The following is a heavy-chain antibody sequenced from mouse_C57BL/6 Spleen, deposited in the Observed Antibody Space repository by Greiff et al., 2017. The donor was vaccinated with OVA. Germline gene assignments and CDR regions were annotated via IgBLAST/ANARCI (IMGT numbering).Heavy chain of an antibody. CDR1: GYSITSCYY. Sequence: EVQLVESGPGLVKPSQSLSLTCSVTGYSITSCYYWYWIRQFPGNQLEWMGYISYDGSNNYNASLKNRISITRDTSKNQFFLKLNSVTTEDTATYYCARYYYGSSHWYFDVWGTGTTVTVSS. CDR2: ISYDGSN. CDR3: ARYYYGSSHWYFDV. J-gene: IGHJ1*03. D-gene: IGHD1-1*01. V-gene: IGHV3-6*01.